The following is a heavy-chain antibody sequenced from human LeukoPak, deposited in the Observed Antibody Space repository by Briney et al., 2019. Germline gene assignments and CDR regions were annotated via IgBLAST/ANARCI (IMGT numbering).Heavy chain of an antibody. J-gene: IGHJ4*02. Sequence: EPSETLSLTCTVSGGSISSFYWSWIRQPAGKGLEWFGRIYSSGNTNYNPSLKSRVTMSVDTSKNQFSLKLSSVTAADTAVYYCARDLVDWGSLQYYFEYWGQGTLVTVSS. CDR2: IYSSGNT. D-gene: IGHD7-27*01. CDR3: ARDLVDWGSLQYYFEY. V-gene: IGHV4-4*07. CDR1: GGSISSFY.